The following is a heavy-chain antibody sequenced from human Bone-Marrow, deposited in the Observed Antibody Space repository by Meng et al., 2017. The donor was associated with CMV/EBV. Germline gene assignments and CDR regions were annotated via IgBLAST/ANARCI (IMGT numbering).Heavy chain of an antibody. CDR2: IKSKTDGGTT. V-gene: IGHV3-15*01. D-gene: IGHD3-10*01. CDR3: TTGGVLLWFGESPEGMDV. Sequence: LSLTCAASGFTSSNAWMSWVRQAPRKGLEWVGRIKSKTDGGTTDYAAPVKGRFTISRDDSKNTLYLQMNSLKTEDTAVYYCTTGGVLLWFGESPEGMDVWGQGTTVTVSS. J-gene: IGHJ6*02. CDR1: GFTSSNAW.